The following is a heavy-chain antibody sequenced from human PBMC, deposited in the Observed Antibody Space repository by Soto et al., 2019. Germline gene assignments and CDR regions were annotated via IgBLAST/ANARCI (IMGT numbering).Heavy chain of an antibody. CDR3: ARGGYSGYDFDY. CDR1: GGSISASY. Sequence: SETLSLTCSVSGGSISASYWSWIRQPPGKGLEWIGYIYYSGSTYYNPSLKSRVTISRDTSKKQFSLDLTSVTAADTAVYYCARGGYSGYDFDYWGQGTLVTVSS. D-gene: IGHD5-12*01. V-gene: IGHV4-59*01. J-gene: IGHJ4*02. CDR2: IYYSGST.